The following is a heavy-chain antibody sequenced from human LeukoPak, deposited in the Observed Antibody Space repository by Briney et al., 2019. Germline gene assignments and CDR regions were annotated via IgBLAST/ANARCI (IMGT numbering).Heavy chain of an antibody. Sequence: PSETLSLTCAVYGGSFSGYYWSWIRQPPGKGLEWIGEINHSGTTNYNPSLKSRVTISVDTSMNQFSLRLSSMTAADTAVYYCARGNVGWQEGLIDYWGQGTLATVSS. D-gene: IGHD1-26*01. J-gene: IGHJ4*02. CDR2: INHSGTT. V-gene: IGHV4-34*01. CDR1: GGSFSGYY. CDR3: ARGNVGWQEGLIDY.